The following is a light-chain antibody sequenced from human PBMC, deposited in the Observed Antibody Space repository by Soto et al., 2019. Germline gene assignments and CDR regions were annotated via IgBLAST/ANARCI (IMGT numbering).Light chain of an antibody. CDR3: QQCIYWPAT. CDR1: QTVSSNF. Sequence: EIVLTQSPGTLSLSPGDRSTLSCRASQTVSSNFLAWYQQRPGQAPKLIIDEASKRATGIPDRVSGRGSGTDFTLTISSLQPEDFAVYYCQQCIYWPATFGQGTRLEIK. J-gene: IGKJ5*01. CDR2: EAS. V-gene: IGKV3D-20*02.